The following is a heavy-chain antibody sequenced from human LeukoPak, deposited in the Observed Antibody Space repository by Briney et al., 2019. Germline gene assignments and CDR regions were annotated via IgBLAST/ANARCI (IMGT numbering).Heavy chain of an antibody. D-gene: IGHD6-13*01. CDR1: GGSISSGGYY. V-gene: IGHV4-31*03. CDR3: ARGWQQLLPDY. CDR2: IYYSGST. Sequence: SETLSLTCTVSGGSISSGGYYWSWLRQRPGKGLEWIGYIYYSGSTYYNPSLKSRVTISVDTSKNQFSLKLSSVTAADTAVYYCARGWQQLLPDYWGQGTLVTVS. J-gene: IGHJ4*02.